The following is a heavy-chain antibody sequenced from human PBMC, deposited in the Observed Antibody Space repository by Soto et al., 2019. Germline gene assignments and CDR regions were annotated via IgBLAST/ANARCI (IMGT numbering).Heavy chain of an antibody. CDR2: VSTSGRST. CDR3: VKQAHGLDGVAFDY. J-gene: IGHJ4*02. D-gene: IGHD2-15*01. V-gene: IGHV3-64D*06. Sequence: EVQLVESGGGLVQPGGSLRLSCSASGFIFSESTIYWVRQVPGKGLEGISAVSTSGRSTYYADSVKDRFTISRDNSKNTLFLQMGSLRPEDTAIYYCVKQAHGLDGVAFDYWGQGTQVTVAS. CDR1: GFIFSEST.